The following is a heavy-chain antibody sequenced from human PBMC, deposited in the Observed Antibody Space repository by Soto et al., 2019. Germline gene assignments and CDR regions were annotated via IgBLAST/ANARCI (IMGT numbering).Heavy chain of an antibody. D-gene: IGHD2-2*01. CDR3: ARGRDYALDF. J-gene: IGHJ4*02. CDR1: GFSVSTDS. CDR2: FSSSGAI. Sequence: PVVSLRISCTASGFSVSTDSMNWVRQAPGKGLEWILHFSSSGAISYADSVKGRLTISRDNAKNSLYLQMNSLRDEDTAVYYCARGRDYALDFWGQGTLVTVSS. V-gene: IGHV3-48*02.